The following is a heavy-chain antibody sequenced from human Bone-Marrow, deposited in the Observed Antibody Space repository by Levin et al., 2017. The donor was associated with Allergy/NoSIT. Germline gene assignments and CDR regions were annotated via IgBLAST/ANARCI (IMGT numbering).Heavy chain of an antibody. CDR1: GYTFTNYF. V-gene: IGHV1-46*01. J-gene: IGHJ4*02. Sequence: PVASVKVSCKASGYTFTNYFLHWVRQAPGQGLEWMAKVDPSDGDTDYAENFQGRLTVTTDTSTTTVHMGLSSLRSEDTAIYYCARDTLLKEFAMAGLEWGQGTLLTVSS. D-gene: IGHD6-19*01. CDR3: ARDTLLKEFAMAGLE. CDR2: VDPSDGDT.